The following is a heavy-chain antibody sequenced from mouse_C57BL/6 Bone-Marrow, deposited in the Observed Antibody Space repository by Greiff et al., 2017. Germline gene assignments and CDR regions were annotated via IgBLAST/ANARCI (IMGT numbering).Heavy chain of an antibody. CDR3: ARGDYYGSHWYFDV. V-gene: IGHV1-39*01. Sequence: EVQLQQSGPELVKPGASVKISCKASGYSFTDYNMNWVKQSNGKSLEWIGVINPNYGTTSYNQKFKGKATLTVDQASSTAYMQLNSLTSEDSAVYYCARGDYYGSHWYFDVWGTGTTVTVSS. CDR2: INPNYGTT. CDR1: GYSFTDYN. D-gene: IGHD1-1*01. J-gene: IGHJ1*03.